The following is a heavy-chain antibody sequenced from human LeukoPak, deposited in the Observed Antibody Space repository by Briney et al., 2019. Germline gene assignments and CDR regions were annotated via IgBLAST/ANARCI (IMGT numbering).Heavy chain of an antibody. CDR1: GGSISSVDYY. V-gene: IGHV4-30-4*08. CDR2: IYYSGST. CDR3: AVRYCSTSSCYPYFDH. J-gene: IGHJ4*02. D-gene: IGHD2-2*01. Sequence: SETLSLTCTVSGGSISSVDYYWSWIRQPPGKGLEWIGYIYYSGSTYYNPSLKGRLTISVDTSKNHFSLKLSSVTAADTAVYYCAVRYCSTSSCYPYFDHWGQGTLVTVSS.